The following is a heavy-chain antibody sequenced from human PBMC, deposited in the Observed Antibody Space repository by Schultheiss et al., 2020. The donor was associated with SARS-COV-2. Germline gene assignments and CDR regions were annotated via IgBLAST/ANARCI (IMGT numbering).Heavy chain of an antibody. CDR1: GFTFRNHG. CDR3: ARDPGIAAAGTFDY. Sequence: GESLKISCAASGFTFRNHGMHWVRHAPGKGLEWVAVIWYDGSNKYYADSVKGRFTISRDNSKNTLYLQMNSLRAEDTAVYYCARDPGIAAAGTFDYWGQGTLVTVSS. V-gene: IGHV3-30*19. J-gene: IGHJ4*02. D-gene: IGHD6-13*01. CDR2: IWYDGSNK.